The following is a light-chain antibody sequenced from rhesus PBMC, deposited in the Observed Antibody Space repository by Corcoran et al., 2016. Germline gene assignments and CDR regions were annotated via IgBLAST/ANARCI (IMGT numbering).Light chain of an antibody. CDR3: LQYGSSPFT. V-gene: IGKV1-22*01. Sequence: DIQMTQSPSSLSASVGDTVTITCRARQSITIWLDWYQQKPGKAPKLLIYTASSLQSGGPSRFSGSGAGTDFTLTISSLQPEDFATYYCLQYGSSPFTFGPGTKLDIK. CDR1: QSITIW. J-gene: IGKJ3*01. CDR2: TAS.